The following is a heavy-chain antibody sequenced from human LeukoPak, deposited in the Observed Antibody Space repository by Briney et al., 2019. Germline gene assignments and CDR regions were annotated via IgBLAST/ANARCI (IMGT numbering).Heavy chain of an antibody. Sequence: SQTLSLTCIVSGGSISGINYYWTWIRQPAGKGLEWIGRIYTTGSSNYNPSLKSRVTISVDTSNNQFSLKLSSVTAADTAVYYCARVSPSGVWDVWGQGTTVTVSS. D-gene: IGHD3-10*01. J-gene: IGHJ6*02. CDR3: ARVSPSGVWDV. CDR2: IYTTGSS. V-gene: IGHV4-61*02. CDR1: GGSISGINYY.